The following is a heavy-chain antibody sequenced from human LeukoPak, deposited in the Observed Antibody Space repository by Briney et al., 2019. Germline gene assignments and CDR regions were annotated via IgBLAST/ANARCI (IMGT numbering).Heavy chain of an antibody. D-gene: IGHD5-18*01. CDR3: ASGLSSLFSFGAALDYYMDV. J-gene: IGHJ6*03. CDR1: GYTFTSYG. CDR2: ITAYNDNT. V-gene: IGHV1-18*01. Sequence: ASVKVSCKASGYTFTSYGISWVRQAPGQGLEWMGWITAYNDNTYYAQKLQGRVTMTTDTSTSTAYMELRSLRSDDTAVYYCASGLSSLFSFGAALDYYMDVWGKGTPVTVSS.